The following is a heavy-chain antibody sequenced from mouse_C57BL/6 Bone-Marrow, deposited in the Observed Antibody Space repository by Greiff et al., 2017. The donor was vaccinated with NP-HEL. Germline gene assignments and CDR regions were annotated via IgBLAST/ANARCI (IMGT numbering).Heavy chain of an antibody. CDR1: GYAFTNYL. D-gene: IGHD1-1*01. CDR2: INPGSGGT. Sequence: QVQLKQSGAELVRPGTSVKVSCKASGYAFTNYLIEWVKQRPGQGLEWIGVINPGSGGTNYNEKFKGKATLTADKSSSTAYMQLSSLTSKDSAVYFCARYGSSYDYYAMDYWGQGTSVTVSS. V-gene: IGHV1-54*01. CDR3: ARYGSSYDYYAMDY. J-gene: IGHJ4*01.